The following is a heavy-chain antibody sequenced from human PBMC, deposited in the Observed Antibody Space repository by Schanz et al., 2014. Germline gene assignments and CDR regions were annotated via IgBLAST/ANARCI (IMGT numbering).Heavy chain of an antibody. D-gene: IGHD3-3*01. V-gene: IGHV1-18*01. CDR1: GYIFINSG. Sequence: QIQLVQSGPEVNKPGATVKVSCKASGYIFINSGISWVRQAPGQGLEWMGWISVYNHNKEYDQKFQGRVTMTTDTSTSTAYMALTDLRSDDTAVYYCARDRRFFDRDDLYYFDSWGQGTLVTGSS. CDR3: ARDRRFFDRDDLYYFDS. CDR2: ISVYNHNK. J-gene: IGHJ4*02.